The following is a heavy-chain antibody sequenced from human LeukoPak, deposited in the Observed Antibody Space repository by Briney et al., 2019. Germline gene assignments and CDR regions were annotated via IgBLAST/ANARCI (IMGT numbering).Heavy chain of an antibody. CDR1: GYSISSGYY. J-gene: IGHJ5*02. CDR2: IYHSGNT. Sequence: SETLSLTCAVSGYSISSGYYWGWIRQPPGKGLEWIGSIYHSGNTYYNPSLKSRVTISVDTSKNQFSLKLSSVTAADTAVYYCARHPYYDFWSAAGFDPWGQGTLVTVSS. D-gene: IGHD3-3*01. V-gene: IGHV4-38-2*01. CDR3: ARHPYYDFWSAAGFDP.